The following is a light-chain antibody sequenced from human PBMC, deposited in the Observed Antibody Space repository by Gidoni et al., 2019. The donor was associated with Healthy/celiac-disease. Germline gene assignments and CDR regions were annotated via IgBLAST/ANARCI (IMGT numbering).Light chain of an antibody. J-gene: IGKJ1*01. CDR3: QQYYSYPRT. V-gene: IGKV1-8*01. CDR2: AAS. CDR1: QGISSY. Sequence: ALRITPSPSSFSASTGDRVTITCRASQGISSYLAWYQQKPGKAPKLLIYAASTLQSGVPSRFSGSGSGTDFTLTISCLQSEDFATYYCQQYYSYPRTFXXXTKVEIK.